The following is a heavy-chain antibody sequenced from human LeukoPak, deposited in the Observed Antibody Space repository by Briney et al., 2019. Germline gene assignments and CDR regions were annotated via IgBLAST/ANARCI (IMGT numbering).Heavy chain of an antibody. D-gene: IGHD2-21*02. CDR3: ARDCGGDCFFDY. Sequence: GGSLRLSCAASGFTFSRYGMHWVRQAPGKGLEWVAVISYDGSNKYYADSVKGRFTISRDNSKNTLYLQMNSLRAEDTAVYYCARDCGGDCFFDYWGQGTLVTVSS. CDR1: GFTFSRYG. CDR2: ISYDGSNK. J-gene: IGHJ4*02. V-gene: IGHV3-30*03.